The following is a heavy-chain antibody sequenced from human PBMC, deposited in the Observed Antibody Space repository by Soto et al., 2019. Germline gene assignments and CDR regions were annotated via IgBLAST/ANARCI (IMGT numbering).Heavy chain of an antibody. Sequence: PSETLSLTCTVAGGSISSYYWSWIRQPPGKGLEWIGYIYNSESTNYNPSLRSRVTISVDTSENQFSLKLSSVTAADTAVYYCAREGESSGYHFWGQGTLVTVSS. J-gene: IGHJ4*02. CDR3: AREGESSGYHF. V-gene: IGHV4-59*01. D-gene: IGHD3-22*01. CDR2: IYNSEST. CDR1: GGSISSYY.